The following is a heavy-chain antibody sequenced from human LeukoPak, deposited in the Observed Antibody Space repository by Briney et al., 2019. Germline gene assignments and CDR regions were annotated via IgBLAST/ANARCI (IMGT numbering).Heavy chain of an antibody. CDR2: IYPSDSDT. J-gene: IGHJ3*02. D-gene: IGHD1-26*01. CDR1: GYSFTIYW. V-gene: IGHV5-51*01. Sequence: GAALKISCKASGYSFTIYWNGWGRPMAGKGLEWMGIIYPSDSDTRYSPSFQGQVTISADKSISTAYLQWSSLKASDTAMYYCARPSRVGAFDAFDIWGQGTMVTVSS. CDR3: ARPSRVGAFDAFDI.